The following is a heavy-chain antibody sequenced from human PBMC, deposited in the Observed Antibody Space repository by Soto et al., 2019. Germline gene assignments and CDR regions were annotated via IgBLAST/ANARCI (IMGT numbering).Heavy chain of an antibody. D-gene: IGHD1-26*01. J-gene: IGHJ3*02. V-gene: IGHV4-31*03. CDR3: AGSQWEPANAFDI. Sequence: QVQLQESGPGLVKPSQTLSLTCTVSGGSISSGGYYWSWIRQHPGKGLEWLGYIYYTGSTYYNPSLKSRVTISVDTSKNQFSLKLSSVTAADTAVYYCAGSQWEPANAFDIWGQGTMVTVSS. CDR2: IYYTGST. CDR1: GGSISSGGYY.